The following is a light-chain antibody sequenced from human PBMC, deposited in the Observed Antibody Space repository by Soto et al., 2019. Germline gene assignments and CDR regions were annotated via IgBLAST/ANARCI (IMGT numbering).Light chain of an antibody. CDR3: QQRSKSIT. CDR2: DAS. J-gene: IGKJ5*01. V-gene: IGKV3-11*01. Sequence: EIVLTQSPATLSLSPGERATLSCRASQSVASYLAWYQHRPGQAPRLLIYDASNRATGIPARFSGSGSGTDFTLIISSLEPEDFAVYYCQQRSKSITFGQGTRLEIK. CDR1: QSVASY.